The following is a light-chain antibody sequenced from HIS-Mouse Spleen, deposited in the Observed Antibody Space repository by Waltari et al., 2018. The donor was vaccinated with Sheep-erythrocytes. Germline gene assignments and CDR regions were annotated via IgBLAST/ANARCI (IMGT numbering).Light chain of an antibody. CDR1: SSNIGSNT. CDR3: AAWDDSLNGPV. CDR2: TNS. V-gene: IGLV1-44*01. Sequence: QSVLTQPPSASGTPGQRVTISCSGSSSNIGSNTVNWDQQLPGTAPKLLIYTNSQRPSGVPDRFSASKSGTSASLAISGLQSEDEADYYCAAWDDSLNGPVFGGGTKLTVL. J-gene: IGLJ3*02.